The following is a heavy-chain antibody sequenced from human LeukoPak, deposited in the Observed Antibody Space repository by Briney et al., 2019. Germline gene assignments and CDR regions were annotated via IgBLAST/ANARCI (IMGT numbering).Heavy chain of an antibody. CDR3: ARHGIVDSSRKYYFDY. CDR1: GSSTSSYY. D-gene: IGHD6-13*01. Sequence: SETLSLTCTVSGSSTSSYYWSWIRQPPGKGLEWIGYIYYSGSTNYNPSLKSRVTISVDTSKNQFSLNLNSVTAEDTAVYFCARHGIVDSSRKYYFDYWGQGTLVTVSS. CDR2: IYYSGST. J-gene: IGHJ4*02. V-gene: IGHV4-59*08.